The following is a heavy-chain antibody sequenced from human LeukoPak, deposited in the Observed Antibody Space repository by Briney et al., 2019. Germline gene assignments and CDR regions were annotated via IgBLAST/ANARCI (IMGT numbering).Heavy chain of an antibody. Sequence: SETLSLTCAVYSGSFSGYYWSWIRQPPRKGLEWIGEINHSGSTNYNPSLKSRVTISVDTSKNQFSLKLSSVTAADTAVYYCARGIRQYCSSTSCYKNWFDPWGQGTLVTVSS. V-gene: IGHV4-34*01. CDR2: INHSGST. D-gene: IGHD2-2*02. CDR1: SGSFSGYY. J-gene: IGHJ5*02. CDR3: ARGIRQYCSSTSCYKNWFDP.